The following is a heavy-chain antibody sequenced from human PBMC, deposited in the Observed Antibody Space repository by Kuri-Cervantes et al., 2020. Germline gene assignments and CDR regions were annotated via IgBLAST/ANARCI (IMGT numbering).Heavy chain of an antibody. CDR1: GGSISSYY. Sequence: GSLRLSCTVSGGSISSYYWSWIRQPPGKGLERIGYIYYSGSTNYNPSLKSRVTISVDTSKNQFSLKLSSVTAADTAVYYCASEYYYDSSGYYLGQGTLVTVSS. CDR2: IYYSGST. J-gene: IGHJ4*02. D-gene: IGHD3-22*01. V-gene: IGHV4-59*01. CDR3: ASEYYYDSSGYY.